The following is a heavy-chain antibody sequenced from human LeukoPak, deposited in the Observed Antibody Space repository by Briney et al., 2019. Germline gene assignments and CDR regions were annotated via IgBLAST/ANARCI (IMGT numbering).Heavy chain of an antibody. CDR3: AGGSHYGSGIDI. CDR1: DFSIDRTNYY. Sequence: PSETLSLTCTVSDFSIDRTNYYWAWIRQPPGKGLEWIGSVYYSGSTHYNPSLEGRVIISVDTSKNHFSLKLSSVTAADTAVYYCAGGSHYGSGIDIWGQGTMVTVSS. J-gene: IGHJ3*02. D-gene: IGHD3-10*01. CDR2: VYYSGST. V-gene: IGHV4-39*02.